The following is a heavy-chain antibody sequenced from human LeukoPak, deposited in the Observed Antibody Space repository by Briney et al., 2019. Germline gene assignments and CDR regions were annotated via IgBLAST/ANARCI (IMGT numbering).Heavy chain of an antibody. V-gene: IGHV3-30*18. CDR3: AKGGSPETGSYFDY. CDR2: ISYAGSNT. Sequence: QSGGSLRLSCAASGFTFSSFGMHWVRQAPGKGLEWVAAISYAGSNTCYADSVRGRFTISRDNSKNTLFLQMNSLRVEDTAVYYCAKGGSPETGSYFDYWGQGTLVTVSS. D-gene: IGHD1-1*01. J-gene: IGHJ4*02. CDR1: GFTFSSFG.